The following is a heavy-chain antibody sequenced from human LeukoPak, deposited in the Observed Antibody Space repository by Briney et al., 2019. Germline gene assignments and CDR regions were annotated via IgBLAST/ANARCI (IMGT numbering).Heavy chain of an antibody. CDR3: ARVGYGMGMDV. V-gene: IGHV4-61*02. D-gene: IGHD2-15*01. CDR2: IYTSGTS. CDR1: GGSISSGDYY. Sequence: PSETLSLTCTVSGGSISSGDYYWNWIRQPAGRGLEWIGRIYTSGTSTYNPSLESRVTISIDTSQNQFSVTLTSVTATDTAVYYCARVGYGMGMDVWGKGTTVTVSS. J-gene: IGHJ6*03.